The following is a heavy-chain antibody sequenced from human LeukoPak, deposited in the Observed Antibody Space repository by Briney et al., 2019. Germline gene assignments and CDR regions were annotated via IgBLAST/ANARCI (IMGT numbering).Heavy chain of an antibody. D-gene: IGHD6-19*01. Sequence: SQTLSLTCAISGDTVSTNSAAWNWIRQSPSRGLEWLGRTYYRSKWYNDYAVSVKSRITINPDTSKNQFSLQLNSVTPEDTAVYYCAREGSSGSPKLGAFDIWGQXTMVXVSS. V-gene: IGHV6-1*01. CDR3: AREGSSGSPKLGAFDI. CDR1: GDTVSTNSAA. J-gene: IGHJ3*02. CDR2: TYYRSKWYN.